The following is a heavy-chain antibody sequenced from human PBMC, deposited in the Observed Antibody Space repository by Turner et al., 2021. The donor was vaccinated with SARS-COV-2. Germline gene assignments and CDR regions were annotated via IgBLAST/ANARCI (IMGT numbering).Heavy chain of an antibody. V-gene: IGHV4-34*01. J-gene: IGHJ5*02. Sequence: QVQLQQRGAGLLKPSETLSLTCAVYGGSFSGYYWSWIRQPPGKGLEWIGEINHSGSTNYNPSLKSRVTISVDTSKNQFSLKLSSVTAADTAVYYCAIKLWYISGWYAVDPWGQGSLVTVSS. CDR1: GGSFSGYY. CDR3: AIKLWYISGWYAVDP. D-gene: IGHD6-19*01. CDR2: INHSGST.